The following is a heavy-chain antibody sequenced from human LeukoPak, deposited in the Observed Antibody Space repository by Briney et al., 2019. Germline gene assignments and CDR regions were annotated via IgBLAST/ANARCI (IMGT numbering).Heavy chain of an antibody. D-gene: IGHD3-22*01. CDR1: GFTFSDYY. Sequence: GGSLRLSCAASGFTFSDYYMSWIRQAPGKGLEWVSYISSSSSYTNYADSVKGRFTISRDNAKNSLYLQMNSLRAEDTAVYYCAKDWGDSSGYYYLKLDYFDYWGQGTLVTVSS. V-gene: IGHV3-11*05. J-gene: IGHJ4*02. CDR3: AKDWGDSSGYYYLKLDYFDY. CDR2: ISSSSSYT.